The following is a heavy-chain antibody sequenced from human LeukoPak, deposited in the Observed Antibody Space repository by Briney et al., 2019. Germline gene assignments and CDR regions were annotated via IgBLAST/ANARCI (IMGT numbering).Heavy chain of an antibody. CDR2: VFTSGST. Sequence: SETLSLTCTVSSGSISNFHWTWIRQPAGKGLEWIGRVFTSGSTNYNPSFKSRVTMSLSKNQFSLKLASVTAADTAVYYCARHRRIPRSWFDPWGQGTLVTVSS. V-gene: IGHV4-4*07. J-gene: IGHJ5*02. CDR1: SGSISNFH. CDR3: ARHRRIPRSWFDP.